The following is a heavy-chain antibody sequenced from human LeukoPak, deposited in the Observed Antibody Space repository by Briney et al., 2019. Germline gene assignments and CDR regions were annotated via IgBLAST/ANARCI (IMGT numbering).Heavy chain of an antibody. D-gene: IGHD6-13*01. CDR3: ARARGGTAAGTSLSFDY. CDR1: GYTFTGYY. CDR2: INPNSGGT. J-gene: IGHJ4*02. Sequence: ASVKVSCKASGYTFTGYYMEWVRQAPGQGLEWMGRINPNSGGTNYAQKFEGRVTMTRDTSISTAYMELSRLRSDDTAIYYCARARGGTAAGTSLSFDYWGQGTLVTVSS. V-gene: IGHV1-2*06.